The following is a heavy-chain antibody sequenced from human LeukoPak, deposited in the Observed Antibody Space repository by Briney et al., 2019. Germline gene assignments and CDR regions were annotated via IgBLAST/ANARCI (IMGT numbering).Heavy chain of an antibody. V-gene: IGHV3-21*01. CDR2: ISSTSRSYI. D-gene: IGHD5-12*01. Sequence: GGSLRLSCAASGFTFSSYSMNWVRQAPGKGLEWVSSISSTSRSYIYYADSVKGRFTISRDNAKISLYLQMNSLRAEDTAVYYCAREHSGYDFPGRDYYYMDVWGKGTTVTVSS. CDR1: GFTFSSYS. CDR3: AREHSGYDFPGRDYYYMDV. J-gene: IGHJ6*03.